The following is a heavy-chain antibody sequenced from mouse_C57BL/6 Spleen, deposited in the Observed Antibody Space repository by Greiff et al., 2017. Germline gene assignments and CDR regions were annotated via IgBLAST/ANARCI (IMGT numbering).Heavy chain of an antibody. CDR3: ARSLSLTTVVAMRAFDY. J-gene: IGHJ2*01. CDR2: IDPSDSET. CDR1: GYTFTSYW. V-gene: IGHV1-52*01. D-gene: IGHD1-1*01. Sequence: QVHVKQPGAELVRPGSSVKLSCKASGYTFTSYWMHWVKQRPIQGLEWIGNIDPSDSETHYNQKFKDKATLTVDKSSSTAYMQLSSLTSEDSAVYYCARSLSLTTVVAMRAFDYWGQGTTLTVSS.